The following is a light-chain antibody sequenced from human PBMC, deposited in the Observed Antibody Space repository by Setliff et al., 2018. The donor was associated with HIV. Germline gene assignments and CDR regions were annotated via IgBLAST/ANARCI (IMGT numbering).Light chain of an antibody. V-gene: IGLV2-23*02. J-gene: IGLJ1*01. CDR3: CSYAGTRTLV. CDR1: SSDVGSFNL. Sequence: QSALAQPASMSGSPGQSMTISCTGTSSDVGSFNLVSWYQHHPGKAPKLMIYEVSRRPSGVSNRFSGSNSGNTASLTISGLQAEDEADYYCCSYAGTRTLVFGTGTKVTVL. CDR2: EVS.